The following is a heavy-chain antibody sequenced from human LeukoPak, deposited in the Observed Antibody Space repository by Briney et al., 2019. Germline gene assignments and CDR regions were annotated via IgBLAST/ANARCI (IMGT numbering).Heavy chain of an antibody. CDR2: IYHSGST. CDR3: ARIRDYYDSSGYYGYCFDY. V-gene: IGHV4-38-2*02. D-gene: IGHD3-22*01. CDR1: GYSISSGYY. Sequence: SETLSLTCTVSGYSISSGYYWGWIRRPPGKGLEWIGSIYHSGSTYYNPSLKSRVTISVDTSKNQFSLKLSSVTAADTAVYYCARIRDYYDSSGYYGYCFDYWGQGTLVTVSS. J-gene: IGHJ4*02.